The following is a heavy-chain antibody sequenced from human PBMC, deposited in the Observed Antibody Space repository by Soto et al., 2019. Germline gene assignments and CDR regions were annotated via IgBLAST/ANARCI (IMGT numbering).Heavy chain of an antibody. CDR3: ARNPVDTRDPYYYYGMDV. CDR1: GYTFTSYY. Sequence: ASVKVSCKASGYTFTSYYMHWVRQAPGQGLEWMGIINPSGGSTSYAQKFQGRVTMSRDTSTSTVYMERSSLRSEDTAVYYCARNPVDTRDPYYYYGMDVWGQGTTVTVSS. J-gene: IGHJ6*02. D-gene: IGHD2-15*01. V-gene: IGHV1-46*01. CDR2: INPSGGST.